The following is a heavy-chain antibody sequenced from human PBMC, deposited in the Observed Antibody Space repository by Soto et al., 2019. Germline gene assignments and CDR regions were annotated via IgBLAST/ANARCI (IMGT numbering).Heavy chain of an antibody. V-gene: IGHV1-58*01. CDR2: IVVGSGNT. J-gene: IGHJ4*02. CDR1: GFTFTSSA. D-gene: IGHD6-6*01. CDR3: AAGIAARPVDY. Sequence: GASVKVSCKASGFTFTSSAVQWVRQARGQRLEWMGWIVVGSGNTNYAQKFQERVTITRDMSTSTAYMELSSLRSEDTAVYYCAAGIAARPVDYWGQGTLVTVSS.